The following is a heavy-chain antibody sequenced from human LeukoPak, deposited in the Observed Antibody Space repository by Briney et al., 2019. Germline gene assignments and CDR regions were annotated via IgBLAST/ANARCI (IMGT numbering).Heavy chain of an antibody. V-gene: IGHV1-24*01. J-gene: IGHJ6*02. CDR3: ASGYCSSTSCSHYYYYGMDV. CDR2: FDPEDGET. CDR1: GYTLTELS. Sequence: VASVKVSCKVSGYTLTELSMHWVRQAPGKGLEWMGGFDPEDGETIYAQKFQGRVTMTEDTSTDTAYMELSSLRSEDTAVYYCASGYCSSTSCSHYYYYGMDVWGQGTTVTVSS. D-gene: IGHD2-2*03.